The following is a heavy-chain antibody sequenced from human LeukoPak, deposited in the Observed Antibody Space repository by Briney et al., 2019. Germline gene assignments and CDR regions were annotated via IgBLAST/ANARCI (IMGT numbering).Heavy chain of an antibody. CDR2: ISYDGSNE. CDR1: TFTFNSYD. J-gene: IGHJ3*02. D-gene: IGHD3-10*01. Sequence: GGSLTLSCAASTFTFNSYDFLWLRQAPGKGLEWVVVISYDGSNEFYADSVKGRFTISRDNSKNTLYLQMNSLRAGDTAVYYCAKFEYYYGSVVLDAFDIWGQGTMVTVSS. V-gene: IGHV3-30*18. CDR3: AKFEYYYGSVVLDAFDI.